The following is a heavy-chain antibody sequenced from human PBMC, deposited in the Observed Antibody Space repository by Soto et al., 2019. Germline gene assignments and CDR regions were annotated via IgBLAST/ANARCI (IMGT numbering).Heavy chain of an antibody. CDR1: GFTLSSYA. V-gene: IGHV3-23*01. D-gene: IGHD3-9*01. CDR2: IRGSGGST. CDR3: AKAFDAYYYYGMDV. Sequence: GGSLRLSCAASGFTLSSYAMTWVRQAPGKGLEWVSTIRGSGGSTYYTDSVKGRFTVSRDTSMNTLYLQMDSLRAEDTAVYYCAKAFDAYYYYGMDVWGQGTTVTVSS. J-gene: IGHJ6*02.